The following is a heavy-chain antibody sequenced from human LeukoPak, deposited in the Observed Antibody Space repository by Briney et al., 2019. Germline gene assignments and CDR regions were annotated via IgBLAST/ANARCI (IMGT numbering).Heavy chain of an antibody. J-gene: IGHJ6*03. CDR2: MNPNSGNT. V-gene: IGHV1-8*03. Sequence: ASVKVSCKASGYTFTSYDINWVRQATGQGLEWMGWMNPNSGNTGYAQKFQGRVTITRNTSISTAYMELSSLRSEDTAVYYCARSRNYDFWSGYYYYYYMDVWGKGTRSPSP. D-gene: IGHD3-3*01. CDR1: GYTFTSYD. CDR3: ARSRNYDFWSGYYYYYYMDV.